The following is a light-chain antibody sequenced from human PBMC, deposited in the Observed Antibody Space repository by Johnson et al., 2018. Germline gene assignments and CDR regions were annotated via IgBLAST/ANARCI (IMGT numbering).Light chain of an antibody. Sequence: SVLTQPPSVSAAPGQKVTISCSGSSSNIGNNYVSWYQQPPGTAPKLLIYDNNKRPSGIPDRFSGSKSGTSATLGITGLQTGDAADYYCGTWDSSLSAGNVFGTGTKVTVL. CDR3: GTWDSSLSAGNV. V-gene: IGLV1-51*01. J-gene: IGLJ1*01. CDR2: DNN. CDR1: SSNIGNNY.